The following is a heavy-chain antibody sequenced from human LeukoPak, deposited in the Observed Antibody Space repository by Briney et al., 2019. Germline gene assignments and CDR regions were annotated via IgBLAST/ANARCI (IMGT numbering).Heavy chain of an antibody. J-gene: IGHJ4*02. Sequence: GGSLRLSCTASGFTFDDYAMHWVRQAPGKGLEWISGISWNSGSIGYADSVKGRFTISRDNAKNSLYLQMNSLRAEDTALYYCAKGIAEIVSRGPSGYWGQGTLVTVSS. CDR1: GFTFDDYA. D-gene: IGHD2-15*01. CDR2: ISWNSGSI. CDR3: AKGIAEIVSRGPSGY. V-gene: IGHV3-9*01.